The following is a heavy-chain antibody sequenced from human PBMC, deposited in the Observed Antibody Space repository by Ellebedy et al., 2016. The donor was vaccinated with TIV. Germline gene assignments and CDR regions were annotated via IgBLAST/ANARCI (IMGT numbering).Heavy chain of an antibody. CDR1: GITYSSHA. J-gene: IGHJ3*02. Sequence: GESLKISCAASGITYSSHAMSSVRQDPGKGREWVPPISGSGDNTYYAHSVKGRFTSSRDNSKHTLSLQINSLRAEDTAVYNCARDQMGVGPAFDIWGQGTLVTVSS. CDR2: ISGSGDNT. D-gene: IGHD5-24*01. CDR3: ARDQMGVGPAFDI. V-gene: IGHV3-23*01.